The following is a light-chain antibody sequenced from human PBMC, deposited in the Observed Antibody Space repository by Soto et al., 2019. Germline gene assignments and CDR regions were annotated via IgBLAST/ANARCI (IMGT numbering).Light chain of an antibody. CDR3: QQWSLYSWT. V-gene: IGKV1-5*03. CDR2: KTS. Sequence: DIQMTQSPSTLSASGGDGVTIACRASQNIGVWLAWYQQKPGKVPSLLIYKTSTLEDGVPSRFSGTGSGTDFTLTIYNLQPDDVATYYCQQWSLYSWTFGQGTKVDIK. J-gene: IGKJ1*01. CDR1: QNIGVW.